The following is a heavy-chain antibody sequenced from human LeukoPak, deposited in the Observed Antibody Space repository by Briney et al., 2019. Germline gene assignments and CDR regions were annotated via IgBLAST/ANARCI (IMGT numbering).Heavy chain of an antibody. CDR3: AVPYSGSVD. Sequence: GGSLRLSCAASGFTFSTYSMTWVRQAPGRGLEWVSYISSGSSSIYYADSVKGRFTISRDNAKNSLYLQMNSLRAEDTAVYYCAVPYSGSVDWGQGTLVTVSS. CDR2: ISSGSSSI. CDR1: GFTFSTYS. V-gene: IGHV3-48*01. D-gene: IGHD1-26*01. J-gene: IGHJ4*02.